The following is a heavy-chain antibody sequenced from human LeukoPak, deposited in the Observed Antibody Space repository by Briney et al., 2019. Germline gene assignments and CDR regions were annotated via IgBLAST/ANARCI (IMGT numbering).Heavy chain of an antibody. Sequence: PGGSLRLSCAASGFTLSDYYMSWIRQAPGKGLEWVSYSSSSGSTIYYADSVKGRFAISRDNAKNSLYPQMNGLRAEDTAVYYCARRRDFIDYWGQGTLVTVSS. V-gene: IGHV3-11*01. D-gene: IGHD3/OR15-3a*01. CDR3: ARRRDFIDY. CDR2: SSSSGSTI. CDR1: GFTLSDYY. J-gene: IGHJ4*02.